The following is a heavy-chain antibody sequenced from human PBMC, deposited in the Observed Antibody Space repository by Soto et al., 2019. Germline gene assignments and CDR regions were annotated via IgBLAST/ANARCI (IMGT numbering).Heavy chain of an antibody. J-gene: IGHJ4*02. CDR2: IIPIFGTA. V-gene: IGHV1-69*12. CDR1: GGTFSSYA. CDR3: ARLTGIAASSVDS. D-gene: IGHD6-13*01. Sequence: QVQLVQSGAEVKKPGSSVKVSCKASGGTFSSYAISWVRQAPGQGLEWMGGIIPIFGTANYAPKFQGRVTITAGESASTAYMDLSSLRSEDTAVYYCARLTGIAASSVDSWGQGTLVTVSS.